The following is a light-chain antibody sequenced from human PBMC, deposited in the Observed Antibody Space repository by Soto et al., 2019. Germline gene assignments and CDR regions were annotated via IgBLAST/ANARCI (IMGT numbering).Light chain of an antibody. Sequence: DIQMTQSPSTLSASVGDRVTVTCRASQSISSWLAWYQQKAGKAPKLLIYKASALESGVPSRFSGSGSGTEFTLTIRSLEPEDFATYYCQHYNTYPWTFGQGTKVEIK. CDR2: KAS. CDR3: QHYNTYPWT. J-gene: IGKJ1*01. CDR1: QSISSW. V-gene: IGKV1-5*03.